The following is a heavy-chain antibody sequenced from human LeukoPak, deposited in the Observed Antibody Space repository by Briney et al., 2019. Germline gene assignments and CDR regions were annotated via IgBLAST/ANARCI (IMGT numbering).Heavy chain of an antibody. V-gene: IGHV4-39*01. CDR1: GGSISSSTYY. CDR2: IYYSGSV. D-gene: IGHD3-3*02. J-gene: IGHJ4*02. Sequence: PSETLSLTCIVSGGSISSSTYYWGWVRQSPGKGLEWIGSIYYSGSVYHNSSLKSRVSISIDTSKSQFSLMLRLVTAADTAGYYCGSQVLVLASFDYWGKGTLVTVFS. CDR3: GSQVLVLASFDY.